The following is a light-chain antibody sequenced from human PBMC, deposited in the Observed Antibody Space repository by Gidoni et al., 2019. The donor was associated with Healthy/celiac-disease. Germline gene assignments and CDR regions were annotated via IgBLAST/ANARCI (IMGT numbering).Light chain of an antibody. CDR3: QAWDSSTVV. CDR1: KLGDKY. V-gene: IGLV3-1*01. CDR2: QDS. J-gene: IGLJ2*01. Sequence: SYDLTHPPSVSVSPGQNASITCSGDKLGDKYACWYQQKPGQCPVLVISQDSKRPSGIPERFSGSNSGKTATLNISGTQARDEADYYWQAWDSSTVVFGGGTKLTVL.